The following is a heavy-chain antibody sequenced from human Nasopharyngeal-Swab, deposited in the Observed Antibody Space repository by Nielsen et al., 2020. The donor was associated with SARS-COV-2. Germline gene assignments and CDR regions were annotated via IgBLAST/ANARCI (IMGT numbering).Heavy chain of an antibody. CDR3: AREENAVAFDY. V-gene: IGHV3-30*04. CDR1: GFTFSSYA. D-gene: IGHD6-19*01. Sequence: GESLKISCAASGFTFSSYAMHWVRQAPGKGLEWVAVISYDGSNKYYADSVKGRFTISRDNSKNTLYLQMNSLRAEDTAAYYCAREENAVAFDYWGQGTLVTVSS. CDR2: ISYDGSNK. J-gene: IGHJ4*02.